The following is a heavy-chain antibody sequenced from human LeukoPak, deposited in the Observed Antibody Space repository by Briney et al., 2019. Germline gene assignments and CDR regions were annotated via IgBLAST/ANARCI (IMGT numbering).Heavy chain of an antibody. D-gene: IGHD5-24*01. CDR2: ISWNSGSI. CDR3: AGSNRWLQFDCAFDI. Sequence: GGSLRLSCAASGFTFDDYAMHWVRQAPGKGLEWVSGISWNSGSIVYADSVKGRFTISRDKAKNSLYLQMNSLRAEDTAVYYCAGSNRWLQFDCAFDIWGQGTMVTVSS. V-gene: IGHV3-9*01. CDR1: GFTFDDYA. J-gene: IGHJ3*02.